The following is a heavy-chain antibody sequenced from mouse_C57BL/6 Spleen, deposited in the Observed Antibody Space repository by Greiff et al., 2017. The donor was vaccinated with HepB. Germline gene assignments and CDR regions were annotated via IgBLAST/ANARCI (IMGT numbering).Heavy chain of an antibody. J-gene: IGHJ4*01. CDR1: GYTFTDYE. V-gene: IGHV1-15*01. CDR3: TRGVSGSSYDYAMDY. D-gene: IGHD1-1*01. Sequence: QVHVKQSGAELVRPGASVTLSCKASGYTFTDYEMHWVKQTPVHGLEWIGAIDPETGGTAYNQKFKGKAILTADKSSSTAYMELRSLTSEDSAVYYCTRGVSGSSYDYAMDYWGQGTSVTVSS. CDR2: IDPETGGT.